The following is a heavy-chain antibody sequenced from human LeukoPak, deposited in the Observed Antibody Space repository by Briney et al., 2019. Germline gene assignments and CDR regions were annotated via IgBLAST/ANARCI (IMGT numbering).Heavy chain of an antibody. V-gene: IGHV1-69*06. CDR1: GGTFSSYA. CDR2: IIPIFGTA. Sequence: GSSVKVSCKASGGTFSSYAISWVRQAPGKGLEWMGGIIPIFGTANYAQKFQGRVTITADKSTSTAYMELSSLRSAATAVYYCARESRAAADPGFNWFDPWGQGTLVTVSS. J-gene: IGHJ5*02. CDR3: ARESRAAADPGFNWFDP. D-gene: IGHD6-13*01.